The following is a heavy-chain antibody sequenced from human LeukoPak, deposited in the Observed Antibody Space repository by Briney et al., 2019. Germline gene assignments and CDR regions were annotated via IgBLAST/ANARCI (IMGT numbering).Heavy chain of an antibody. CDR1: GYTFTGYY. CDR3: ARAFWSGRVDP. D-gene: IGHD3-3*01. CDR2: INPSGGST. V-gene: IGHV1-46*03. Sequence: ASVKVSCKASGYTFTGYYMHWVRQAPGQGLEWMGIINPSGGSTSYAQKFQGRVTMTRDTSTSTVYMELSSLRSEDTAVYYCARAFWSGRVDPWGQGTLVTVSS. J-gene: IGHJ5*02.